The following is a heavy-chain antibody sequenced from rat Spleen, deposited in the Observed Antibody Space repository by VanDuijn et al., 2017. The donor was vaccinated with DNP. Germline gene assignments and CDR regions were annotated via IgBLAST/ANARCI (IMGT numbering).Heavy chain of an antibody. V-gene: IGHV5-22*01. CDR1: GFTFSNYD. J-gene: IGHJ2*01. CDR2: ISYDGSST. CDR3: ARGNYPGINTFDY. D-gene: IGHD1-4*01. Sequence: EVQLVESGGGLVQPGRSMKLSCAASGFTFSNYDMAWVRQAPKKGLEWVATISYDGSSTYYRDSVKGRFTISRDDAKSTLYLQMNSLRSEDMATYYCARGNYPGINTFDYWGQGVMVTVSS.